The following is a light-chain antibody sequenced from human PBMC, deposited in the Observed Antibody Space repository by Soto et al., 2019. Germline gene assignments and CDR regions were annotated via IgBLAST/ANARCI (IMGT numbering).Light chain of an antibody. Sequence: EIVLTQSPGTLSLSPGERATLSCRASQSVXXXYFAWYQQKPGQAPRLLIYGASSRATGIPDRFSGSGSGTXXXXTIXXLETEDFAVYYCQQYGSSPTFGGGTKVEIK. V-gene: IGKV3-20*01. CDR2: GAS. CDR1: QSVXXXY. CDR3: QQYGSSPT. J-gene: IGKJ4*01.